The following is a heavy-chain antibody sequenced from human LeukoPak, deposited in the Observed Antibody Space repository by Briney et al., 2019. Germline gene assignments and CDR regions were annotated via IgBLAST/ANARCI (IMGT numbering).Heavy chain of an antibody. J-gene: IGHJ6*02. CDR1: GFIFSSYS. D-gene: IGHD6-13*01. CDR3: AKAASSSWPSYYYGMDV. V-gene: IGHV3-23*01. CDR2: ITGSGGNT. Sequence: GGSLRLSCAASGFIFSSYSMSWVRQAPGMGLEWVSVITGSGGNTYYADSVKGRFTISKDNSKNTVYLQMSSLRVDDTAVYYCAKAASSSWPSYYYGMDVWGQGATVTVSS.